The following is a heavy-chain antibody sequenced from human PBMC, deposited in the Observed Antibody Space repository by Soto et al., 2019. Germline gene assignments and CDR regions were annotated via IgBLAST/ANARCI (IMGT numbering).Heavy chain of an antibody. Sequence: SSETLSLTCSVSGDSTSGYYWSWVRQSPGKGLEWVGYIYSSGSASYNPSLASRVTIAIDTSRSQVSLNLNSVTAADTAVYYRTRDHWRPSGGNSWRHYGLDVWGPGTTVTVSS. CDR1: GDSTSGYY. J-gene: IGHJ6*02. V-gene: IGHV4-59*12. CDR2: IYSSGSA. D-gene: IGHD1-1*01. CDR3: TRDHWRPSGGNSWRHYGLDV.